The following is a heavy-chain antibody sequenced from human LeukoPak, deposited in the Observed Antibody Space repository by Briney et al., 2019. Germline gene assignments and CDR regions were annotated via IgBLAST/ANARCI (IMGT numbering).Heavy chain of an antibody. CDR2: INPNSGGT. V-gene: IGHV1-2*02. Sequence: ASVKVSCKASGYTFTGYYMHWVRQAPGQGLEWMGWINPNSGGTNYAQKFQGRVTMTRDTSISTAYMELSRLRSDDTAVYYCARKTYYDFWSGYASLDYWGQGTLVTVSS. CDR1: GYTFTGYY. D-gene: IGHD3-3*01. CDR3: ARKTYYDFWSGYASLDY. J-gene: IGHJ4*02.